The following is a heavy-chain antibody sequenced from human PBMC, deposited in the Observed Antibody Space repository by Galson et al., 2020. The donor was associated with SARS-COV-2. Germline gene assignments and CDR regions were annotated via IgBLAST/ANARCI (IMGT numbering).Heavy chain of an antibody. V-gene: IGHV4-31*03. CDR2: INYSGNT. Sequence: SETLTLTCTVSGGSISSGGNHWSWIRPHKGKGMEWIGYINYSGNTYYSPSLKSRITLSIDTPNNQYSLKMSSVTAADTAIYFCTRNKQLLIGFWGHGALVSV. D-gene: IGHD5-18*01. CDR3: TRNKQLLIGF. CDR1: GGSISSGGNH. J-gene: IGHJ4*01.